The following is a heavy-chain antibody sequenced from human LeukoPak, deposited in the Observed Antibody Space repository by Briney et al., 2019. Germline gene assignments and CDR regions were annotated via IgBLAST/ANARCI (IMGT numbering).Heavy chain of an antibody. CDR1: GGPISSSNW. J-gene: IGHJ4*02. CDR3: ARKLYSYGYDY. Sequence: SETLSLTCAVSGGPISSSNWWSWVRQPPGKGLEWIGEIYHSGSANYNPSLKSRVTISVDKSKNQFSLKLSSVTAADTAVYYCARKLYSYGYDYWGQGTLVTVSS. D-gene: IGHD5-18*01. V-gene: IGHV4-4*02. CDR2: IYHSGSA.